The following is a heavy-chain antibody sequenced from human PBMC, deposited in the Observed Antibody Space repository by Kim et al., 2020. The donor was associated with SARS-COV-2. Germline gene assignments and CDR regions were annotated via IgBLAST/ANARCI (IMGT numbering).Heavy chain of an antibody. CDR3: ARGCRICLNDYGAFDI. CDR2: IYSGGST. CDR1: GFTVSSNY. V-gene: IGHV3-66*02. D-gene: IGHD3-10*01. J-gene: IGHJ3*02. Sequence: GGSLRLSCAASGFTVSSNYMSWVRQAPGKGLEWVSVIYSGGSTYYADSVKGRFTISRDNSKNTLYLQMNSLRAEDTAVYYCARGCRICLNDYGAFDIWGQGTMVTVSS.